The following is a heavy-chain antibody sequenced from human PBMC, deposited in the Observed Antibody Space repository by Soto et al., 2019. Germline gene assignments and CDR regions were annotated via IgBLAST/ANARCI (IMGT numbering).Heavy chain of an antibody. CDR1: GFTFSKYG. V-gene: IGHV3-30*18. CDR3: AKSNTGWYYPHLDY. CDR2: ISFDGSSE. D-gene: IGHD6-19*01. J-gene: IGHJ4*02. Sequence: QPGGSLRLSCAASGFTFSKYGMHWVRQVPGKGLEWVAVISFDGSSENYADSVKGRFTISRDNSKNTLYLQMNSLRAEDTAMYYCAKSNTGWYYPHLDYWGQGTLVTV.